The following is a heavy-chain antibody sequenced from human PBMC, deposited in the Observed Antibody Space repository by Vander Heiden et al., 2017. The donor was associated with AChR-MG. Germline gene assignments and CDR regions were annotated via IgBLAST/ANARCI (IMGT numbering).Heavy chain of an antibody. CDR3: ARVTMVRGVIPGYYYYGMDV. J-gene: IGHJ6*02. D-gene: IGHD3-10*01. CDR2: IYYSGST. V-gene: IGHV4-59*01. Sequence: QVQLQESVPGLVTPSETLSLTCTVSGGSISSYYCSWIRQPPGKGLEWIGYIYYSGSTNYNPSLKSRVTISVDTSKNQFSLKLSSVTAADAAVYYCARVTMVRGVIPGYYYYGMDVWGQGTTVTVSS. CDR1: GGSISSYY.